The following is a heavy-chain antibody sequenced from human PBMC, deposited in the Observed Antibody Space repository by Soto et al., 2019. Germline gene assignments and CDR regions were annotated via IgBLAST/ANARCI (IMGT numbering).Heavy chain of an antibody. CDR1: GFTFSTYA. Sequence: EVQLLESGGGLVQPGGSLRLSCAASGFTFSTYAMSWVRQAPGKGLEWVSIISGIGGTTYYADSVKGRFTISRHNSKNALYLQMSSLRAEDTAIYYCAKKAVTATGSNWFDPWGQGTLVTVSS. J-gene: IGHJ5*02. CDR3: AKKAVTATGSNWFDP. CDR2: ISGIGGTT. D-gene: IGHD6-13*01. V-gene: IGHV3-23*01.